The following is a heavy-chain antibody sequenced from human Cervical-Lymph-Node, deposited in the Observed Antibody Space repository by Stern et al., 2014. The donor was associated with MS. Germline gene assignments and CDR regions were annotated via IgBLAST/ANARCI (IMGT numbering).Heavy chain of an antibody. J-gene: IGHJ4*02. CDR2: ITGCLGTT. V-gene: IGHV1-3*01. CDR1: GYNFIDHA. Sequence: QVQLVQSGAEVKKPGASMTISCKTSGYNFIDHAIHWVRQAPGQRLEWMGRITGCLGTTKYAQKFQGGVSFTRDKAGSAANVDLSSRSPDDTAVYCGAGQPDNSDFFDFWGQGTLVTVSS. CDR3: AGQPDNSDFFDF. D-gene: IGHD4-11*01.